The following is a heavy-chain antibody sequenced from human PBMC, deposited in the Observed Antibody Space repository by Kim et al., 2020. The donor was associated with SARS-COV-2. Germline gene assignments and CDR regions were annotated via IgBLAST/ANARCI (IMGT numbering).Heavy chain of an antibody. CDR2: ISTYNGNT. J-gene: IGHJ4*02. D-gene: IGHD4-17*01. CDR1: GYIFDDYG. CDR3: ARVPYGDYRGYFDY. V-gene: IGHV1-18*01. Sequence: ASVKVSCKASGYIFDDYGVSWVRQAPGQGLEWMGWISTYNGNTNYAQNLQGRVTMTSDTSTSTAYMEGRGLRSDDTAVYYCARVPYGDYRGYFDYWGQGTLVTVSS.